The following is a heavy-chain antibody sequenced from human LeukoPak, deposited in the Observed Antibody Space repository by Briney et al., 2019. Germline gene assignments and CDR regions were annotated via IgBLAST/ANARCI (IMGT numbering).Heavy chain of an antibody. V-gene: IGHV1-2*02. CDR2: INPNSGGT. Sequence: ASVKVSCKASGYTFTGYYMHWVRQAPGQGLEWMGWINPNSGGTNYAQKFQGRVTMTRDTSISTAYMELSRLRSDDTAVYYCARVRSSGYYYNSGLYYWGQGTLVTVSS. D-gene: IGHD3-22*01. CDR3: ARVRSSGYYYNSGLYY. CDR1: GYTFTGYY. J-gene: IGHJ4*02.